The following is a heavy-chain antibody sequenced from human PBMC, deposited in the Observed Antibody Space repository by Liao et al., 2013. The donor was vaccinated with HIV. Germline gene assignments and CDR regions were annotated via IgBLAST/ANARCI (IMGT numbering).Heavy chain of an antibody. J-gene: IGHJ3*02. CDR2: ISNSGIT. Sequence: QVQLRDSGPGLVKPSQTLSLTCTVSGGSVSSGFYYWNWVRQPAGQGLEWIGRISNSGITDYNPSLKSRVTISRSLSESQFSLQLTSVTATDTAVYYCARAGHYYDRTNYWGALEIWSQGTLVTVSA. D-gene: IGHD3-22*01. CDR1: GGSVSSGFYY. V-gene: IGHV4-61*02. CDR3: ARAGHYYDRTNYWGALEI.